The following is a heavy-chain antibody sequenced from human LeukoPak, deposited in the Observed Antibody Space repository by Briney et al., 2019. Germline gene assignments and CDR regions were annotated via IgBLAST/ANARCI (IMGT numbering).Heavy chain of an antibody. V-gene: IGHV1-69*13. CDR1: GGTFSSYA. Sequence: ASVKVSCKASGGTFSSYAISWVRQAPGQGLEWMGGIIPIFGTANYAQKFQGRVTITADESTSAAYMELSSLRSEDTAVYYCARAMVSSYYYDSSGYYPGDYWGQGTLVTVSS. CDR3: ARAMVSSYYYDSSGYYPGDY. D-gene: IGHD3-22*01. J-gene: IGHJ4*02. CDR2: IIPIFGTA.